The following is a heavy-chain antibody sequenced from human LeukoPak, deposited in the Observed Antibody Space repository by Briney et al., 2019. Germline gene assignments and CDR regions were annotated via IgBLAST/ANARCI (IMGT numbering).Heavy chain of an antibody. CDR2: IYYSGST. V-gene: IGHV4-59*01. Sequence: SETLSLTCTVSGGSISSYYWSWIRQPPGKGLEWVGDIYYSGSTNYNPSLKSLVTISVDTSKNQFSLKLSSATAADTAVYYGARGLWHPVGPHVAEDYYYYYGMDVWGQGTTVTVSS. CDR3: ARGLWHPVGPHVAEDYYYYYGMDV. CDR1: GGSISSYY. D-gene: IGHD3-16*01. J-gene: IGHJ6*02.